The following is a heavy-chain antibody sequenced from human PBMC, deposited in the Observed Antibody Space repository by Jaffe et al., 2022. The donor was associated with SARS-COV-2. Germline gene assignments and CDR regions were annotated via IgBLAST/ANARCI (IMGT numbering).Heavy chain of an antibody. J-gene: IGHJ3*02. Sequence: QVQLVQSGAEVKKPGASVKVSCKASGYTFTSYGISWVRQAPGQGLEWMGWISAYNGNTNYAQKLQGRVTMTTDTSTSTAYMELRSLRSDDTAVYYCARDKEAYCGGDCYSGGDAFDIWGQGTMVTVSS. CDR1: GYTFTSYG. CDR3: ARDKEAYCGGDCYSGGDAFDI. D-gene: IGHD2-21*02. V-gene: IGHV1-18*01. CDR2: ISAYNGNT.